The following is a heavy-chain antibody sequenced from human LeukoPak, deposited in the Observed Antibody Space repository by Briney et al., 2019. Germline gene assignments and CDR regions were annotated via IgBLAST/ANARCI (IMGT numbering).Heavy chain of an antibody. D-gene: IGHD3-22*01. V-gene: IGHV3-7*01. CDR1: GFTFSSYW. CDR2: IKQDGSEK. CDR3: ARDPPYYDSSGYYYPFDY. Sequence: RPGGSLRHSCAASGFTFSSYWMSWVRQAPGKGLEWVANIKQDGSEKYYVDSVKGRFTISRDNAKNTLYLQMNSLRAEDTAVYYCARDPPYYDSSGYYYPFDYWGQGTLVTVSS. J-gene: IGHJ4*02.